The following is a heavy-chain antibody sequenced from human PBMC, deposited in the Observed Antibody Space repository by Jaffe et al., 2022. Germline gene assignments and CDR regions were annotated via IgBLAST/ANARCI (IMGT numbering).Heavy chain of an antibody. CDR3: AKGGEVPVCITYYDSSGYSCGRVY. CDR1: GFTFSSYA. Sequence: EVQLLESGGGLVQPGGSLRLSCAASGFTFSSYAMSWVRQAPGKGLEWVSAISGSGGSTYYADSVKGRFTISRDNSKNTLYLQMNSLRAEDTAVYYCAKGGEVPVCITYYDSSGYSCGRVYWGQGTLVTVSS. J-gene: IGHJ4*02. CDR2: ISGSGGST. D-gene: IGHD3-22*01. V-gene: IGHV3-23*01.